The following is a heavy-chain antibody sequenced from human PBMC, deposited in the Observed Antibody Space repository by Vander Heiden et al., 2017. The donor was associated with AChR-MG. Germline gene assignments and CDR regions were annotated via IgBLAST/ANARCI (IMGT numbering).Heavy chain of an antibody. CDR2: IRSDGSNR. J-gene: IGHJ5*02. D-gene: IGHD6-13*01. CDR1: GFTSGGCG. Sequence: QVQRVESGGGVVQPGGSLRLSCAAAGFTSGGCGRHGVRQAPGKGREWVAFIRSDGSNRYYADSVKGRFTISSDNSKNTLYLQMNSLRSEDTAVYYCAKDKIQQLVRGWFDPWGQGTQVTVSS. V-gene: IGHV3-30*02. CDR3: AKDKIQQLVRGWFDP.